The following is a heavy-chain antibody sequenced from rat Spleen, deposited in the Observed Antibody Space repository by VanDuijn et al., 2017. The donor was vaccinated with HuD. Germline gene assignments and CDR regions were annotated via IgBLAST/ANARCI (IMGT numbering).Heavy chain of an antibody. CDR2: ISYDGSST. D-gene: IGHD4-1*01. CDR1: GFTFSDYN. J-gene: IGHJ2*01. V-gene: IGHV5-7*01. CDR3: ARQGGSLFDY. Sequence: EVQLVESGGGLVQPGRSLKLSCAASGFTFSDYNIAWVRQAPKKGLEWVATISYDGSSTYYRDSVKGRFTISRDNAKSTLYLQMDSLRSEDTATYYCARQGGSLFDYWGQGVMVTVSS.